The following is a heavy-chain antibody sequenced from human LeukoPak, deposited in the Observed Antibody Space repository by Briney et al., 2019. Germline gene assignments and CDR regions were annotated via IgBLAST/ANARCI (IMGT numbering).Heavy chain of an antibody. V-gene: IGHV4-39*01. CDR2: IYYSGST. Sequence: SQTLSLTCTVSGGSISSRSYYWGRIRQPPGKGLQWIGSIYYSGSTYYNPYLKSRVTISVDTSKNQFSLKLSSVTAADTAVYYCAKLVSSIAALARYYYYMDVWGKGTTVTVSS. CDR1: GGSISSRSYY. CDR3: AKLVSSIAALARYYYYMDV. J-gene: IGHJ6*03. D-gene: IGHD6-6*01.